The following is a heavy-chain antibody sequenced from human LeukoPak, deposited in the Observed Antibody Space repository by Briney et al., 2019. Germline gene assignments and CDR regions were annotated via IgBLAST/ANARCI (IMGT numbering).Heavy chain of an antibody. CDR1: GYSFTSYW. Sequence: GESLNISCKASGYSFTSYWIGWVRQMPGKGLEWMGIVYPADSDVRYSPSFQGQVIISADKSISTAYLQWSSLKASDTAMYYCARSHSSSWYEIFDYWGQGTLVTVSS. J-gene: IGHJ4*02. CDR2: VYPADSDV. CDR3: ARSHSSSWYEIFDY. D-gene: IGHD6-13*01. V-gene: IGHV5-51*01.